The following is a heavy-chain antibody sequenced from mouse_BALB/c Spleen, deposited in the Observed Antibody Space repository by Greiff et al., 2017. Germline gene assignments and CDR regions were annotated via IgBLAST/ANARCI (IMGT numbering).Heavy chain of an antibody. V-gene: IGHV6-6*02. D-gene: IGHD1-1*01. Sequence: DVMLVESGGGLVQPGGSMKLSCVASGFTFSSYWMSWVRQSPEKGLEWVAEIRLKSDNYATHYAESVKGKFTISRDDSKSRLYLQMNSLRAEDTGIYYCTRLTTRVWYFDVWGAGTTVTVSS. CDR1: GFTFSSYW. J-gene: IGHJ1*01. CDR2: IRLKSDNYAT. CDR3: TRLTTRVWYFDV.